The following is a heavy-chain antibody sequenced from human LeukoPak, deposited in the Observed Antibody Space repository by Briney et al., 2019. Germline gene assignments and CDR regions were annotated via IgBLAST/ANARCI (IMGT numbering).Heavy chain of an antibody. CDR1: GYTFTSYY. J-gene: IGHJ4*02. CDR3: VIPVTPGLYYFDY. CDR2: INPSGDTT. Sequence: GASVKVSCKASGYTFTSYYMHWVRQAPGQGLEWMGIINPSGDTTSYAQKFQGRVTMTRDTSTSALYMELSSLRSEDTAVYYCVIPVTPGLYYFDYWGQGTLVTVSS. V-gene: IGHV1-46*01. D-gene: IGHD4-17*01.